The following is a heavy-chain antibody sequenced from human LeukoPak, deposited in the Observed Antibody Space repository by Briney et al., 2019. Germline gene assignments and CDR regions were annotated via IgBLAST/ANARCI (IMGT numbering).Heavy chain of an antibody. CDR3: VVSGYYYDWFDP. CDR2: IIPILGQT. V-gene: IGHV1-69*02. CDR1: GTFTDYS. J-gene: IGHJ5*02. D-gene: IGHD3-3*01. Sequence: SVTLSCKASGTFTDYSISWVRQAPGQGLEWMGRIIPILGQTDYTLKFHDRVTFTADKSTTTAYMELTSLNSEDTAIYYCVVSGYYYDWFDPWGQGTLLTV.